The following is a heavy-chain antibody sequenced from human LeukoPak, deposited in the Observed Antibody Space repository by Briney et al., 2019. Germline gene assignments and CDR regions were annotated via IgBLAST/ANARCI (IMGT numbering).Heavy chain of an antibody. Sequence: SVKVSCKASGFTFTSSAVQWVRQARGQRLEWIGWIVVGSGNTNYAQKFQERVTITRDMSTSTACMELSSLRSEDTAVYYCAADIQGSGWFYFDYWGQGTLVTVSS. CDR3: AADIQGSGWFYFDY. V-gene: IGHV1-58*01. CDR1: GFTFTSSA. CDR2: IVVGSGNT. D-gene: IGHD6-19*01. J-gene: IGHJ4*02.